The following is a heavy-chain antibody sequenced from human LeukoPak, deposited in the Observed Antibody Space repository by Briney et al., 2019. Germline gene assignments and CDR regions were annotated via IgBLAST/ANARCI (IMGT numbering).Heavy chain of an antibody. CDR3: AKDPDYGGNSDAFDI. D-gene: IGHD4-23*01. J-gene: IGHJ3*02. V-gene: IGHV3-23*01. Sequence: HPGGSLRLSCAVSGFTFSSYAMNWVRQAPGKGLEWVSAISGSGGSTYYADSVKGRFTISRDNSKNTLYLQMNSLRAEDTAVYYCAKDPDYGGNSDAFDIWGQGTMVTVSS. CDR2: ISGSGGST. CDR1: GFTFSSYA.